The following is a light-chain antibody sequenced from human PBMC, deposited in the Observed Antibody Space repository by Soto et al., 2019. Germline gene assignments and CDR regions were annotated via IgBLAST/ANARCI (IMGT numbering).Light chain of an antibody. CDR1: QSVSGW. J-gene: IGKJ1*01. Sequence: DIQMTQSPSTLSASVGDRVTITCRASQSVSGWLAWYQQKPGKAPKLLIYKASSLESGVPSRFSDSGSGTEFTLTISGLQPDDSATYYCQQYNTYWTFGQGTKV. V-gene: IGKV1-5*03. CDR2: KAS. CDR3: QQYNTYWT.